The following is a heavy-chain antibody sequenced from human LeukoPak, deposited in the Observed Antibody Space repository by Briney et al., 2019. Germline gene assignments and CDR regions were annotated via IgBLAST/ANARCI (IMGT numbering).Heavy chain of an antibody. Sequence: PSETLSLTCTVSGGSISSYYWSWIRQPPGKGLEWVSYISSSSSTIYYADSVKGRFTISRDNAKNSLYLQMNSLRDEDTAVYYCARDPFYYDSSGYQDAFDIWGQGTMVTVSS. V-gene: IGHV3-48*02. CDR3: ARDPFYYDSSGYQDAFDI. CDR1: GGSISSYY. CDR2: ISSSSSTI. D-gene: IGHD3-22*01. J-gene: IGHJ3*02.